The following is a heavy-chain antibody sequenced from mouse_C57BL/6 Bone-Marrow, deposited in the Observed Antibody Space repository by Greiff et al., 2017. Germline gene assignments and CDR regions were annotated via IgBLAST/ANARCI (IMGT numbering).Heavy chain of an antibody. D-gene: IGHD1-1*02. CDR2: IYPRSGNT. V-gene: IGHV1-81*01. Sequence: VQLQQSGAELARPGASVKLSCKASGYTFTSYGISWVKQSTGQGLEWIGEIYPRSGNTYYNEKFKGKATLTADKSSSTAYMELRSLTSEDSAVYFCARWGWVYYFDYWGQGTTLTVSA. CDR3: ARWGWVYYFDY. CDR1: GYTFTSYG. J-gene: IGHJ2*01.